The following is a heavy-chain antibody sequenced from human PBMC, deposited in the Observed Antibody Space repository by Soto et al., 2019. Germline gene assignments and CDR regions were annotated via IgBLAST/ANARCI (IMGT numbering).Heavy chain of an antibody. V-gene: IGHV3-30*18. J-gene: IGHJ6*02. CDR3: AKDKGPYSYGPYGMDV. D-gene: IGHD5-18*01. CDR1: GFTFSGYG. CDR2: ISYDGSNK. Sequence: QVQLVESGGGVVQPGRSLRLSCAASGFTFSGYGMHWVRQAPGTVLEWVALISYDGSNKYYADSVKGRFTISRDNSKNTLYLQMNSLRAEDAAVYYCAKDKGPYSYGPYGMDVWGQGTTVTVSS.